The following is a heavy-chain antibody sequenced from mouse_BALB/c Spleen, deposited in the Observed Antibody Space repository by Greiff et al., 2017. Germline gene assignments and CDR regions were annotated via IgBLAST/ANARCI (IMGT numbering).Heavy chain of an antibody. CDR1: GFTFSSFG. Sequence: EVKVVESGGGLVQPGGSRKLSCAASGFTFSSFGMHWVRQAPEKGLEWVAYISSGSSTIYYADTVKGRFTISRDNPKNTLFLQMTSLRSEDTAMYYCARGAPYYFDYWGQGTTLTVSS. CDR2: ISSGSSTI. V-gene: IGHV5-17*02. CDR3: ARGAPYYFDY. J-gene: IGHJ2*01.